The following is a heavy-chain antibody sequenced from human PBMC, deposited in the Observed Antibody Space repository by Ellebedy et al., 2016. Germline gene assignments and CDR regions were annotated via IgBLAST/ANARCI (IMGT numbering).Heavy chain of an antibody. CDR1: GGSFCVFY. D-gene: IGHD2-2*01. J-gene: IGHJ5*02. V-gene: IGHV4-34*01. CDR2: INHSGRT. CDR3: ARQIVGVPADRRWFNP. Sequence: SQTLSLTCXVYGGSFCVFYWSWIRQPPGKGLEWFGEINHSGRTNYNPSLKSRVTRSVDTSKNQFSLKLSSVTAADTAVDYCARQIVGVPADRRWFNPWGQGTRVTVSS.